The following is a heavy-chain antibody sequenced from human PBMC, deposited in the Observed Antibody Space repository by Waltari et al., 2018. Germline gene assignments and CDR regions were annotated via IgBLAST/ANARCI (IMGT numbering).Heavy chain of an antibody. J-gene: IGHJ4*02. V-gene: IGHV3-48*01. CDR2: ISSSSSTI. CDR3: GYSGYDYLGGDY. D-gene: IGHD5-12*01. CDR1: GFTFSSYI. Sequence: EVQLVESGGGLVQPGGSLRLSCAASGFTFSSYIMNCVRQAPGKGLEWVSYISSSSSTIYYAYSVKGRFTISRDNAKNSLYLQMNSLRAEDTAVYYCGYSGYDYLGGDYWGQGTRVTVSS.